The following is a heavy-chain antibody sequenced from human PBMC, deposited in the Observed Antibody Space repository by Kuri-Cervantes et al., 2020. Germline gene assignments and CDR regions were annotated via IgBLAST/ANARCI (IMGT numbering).Heavy chain of an antibody. Sequence: GGSLRLSCAATGFTFSSDSLHWVRQAPGKRLEWVAVISYDGKNQYYPDSVKGRFTISRDNSKNTLYLQMNSLRAEDTAVYYCARDDGRADYYYYYGMDVWGQGTTVTVSS. CDR1: GFTFSSDS. D-gene: IGHD1-26*01. CDR2: ISYDGKNQ. V-gene: IGHV3-30*04. J-gene: IGHJ6*02. CDR3: ARDDGRADYYYYYGMDV.